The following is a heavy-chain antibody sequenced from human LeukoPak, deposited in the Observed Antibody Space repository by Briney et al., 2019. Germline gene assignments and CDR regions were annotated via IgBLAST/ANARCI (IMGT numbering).Heavy chain of an antibody. Sequence: GGSLRLSCAASGLTFSNSAMNWVRQAPGKGLEWVSAISGNSYNTLYADSVKGRFTISRDNSKNMVYLQMNSLRADDTAIYYCAKADCSDIGCYVKDYWGQGTLVTVSS. CDR3: AKADCSDIGCYVKDY. J-gene: IGHJ4*02. D-gene: IGHD2-2*01. V-gene: IGHV3-23*01. CDR2: ISGNSYNT. CDR1: GLTFSNSA.